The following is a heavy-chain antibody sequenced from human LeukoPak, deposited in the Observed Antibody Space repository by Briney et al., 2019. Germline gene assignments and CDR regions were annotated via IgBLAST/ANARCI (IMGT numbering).Heavy chain of an antibody. CDR3: ARDGYYDGSGFFDY. Sequence: ETLSLTCAVSGGSISSSNWWSWVRQPPGKGLEWVSSISSSSSYIYYADSVKGRFTISRDNAKNSLYLQMNSLRAEDTAVYYCARDGYYDGSGFFDYWGQGTLVTVSS. J-gene: IGHJ4*02. D-gene: IGHD3-22*01. CDR1: GGSISSSN. CDR2: ISSSSSYI. V-gene: IGHV3-21*01.